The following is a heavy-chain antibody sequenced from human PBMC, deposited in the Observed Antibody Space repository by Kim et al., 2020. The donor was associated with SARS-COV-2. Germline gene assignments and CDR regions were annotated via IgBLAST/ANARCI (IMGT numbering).Heavy chain of an antibody. CDR3: AGRLDY. V-gene: IGHV3-48*01. J-gene: IGHJ4*02. CDR2: SRNRSTI. D-gene: IGHD1-26*01. Sequence: SRNRSTITTANPVKGRFTIARDNAKNSLYLQMHSLRAGDTAVYYCAGRLDYWGQGTLVTVSS.